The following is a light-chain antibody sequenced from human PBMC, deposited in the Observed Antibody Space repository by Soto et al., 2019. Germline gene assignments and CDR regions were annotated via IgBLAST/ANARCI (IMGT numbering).Light chain of an antibody. CDR2: KAS. CDR1: QSISSW. V-gene: IGKV1-5*03. J-gene: IGKJ1*01. CDR3: QQYNDNWT. Sequence: DIQMTQSPSTLSASLGDRVTITCRASQSISSWLAWYQQKPGTAPKLLIYKASTLQSGVPSRFSGSGSGTEFTLTISSLLPDDSETYYCQQYNDNWTCAQGTKVAIK.